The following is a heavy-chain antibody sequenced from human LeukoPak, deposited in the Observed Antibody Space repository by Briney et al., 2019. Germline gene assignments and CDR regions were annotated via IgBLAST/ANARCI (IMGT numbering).Heavy chain of an antibody. Sequence: PSETLSLTCLVSSEPISSYYWSWIRQAPGRGPEYIGNVYYNGNTNYNPSLKSRVAISVDASKNQFSLKLSSVTAADTAVYYCARDGRGGAHHDYWGQGTLVTVSS. V-gene: IGHV4-59*01. CDR2: VYYNGNT. J-gene: IGHJ4*02. CDR3: ARDGRGGAHHDY. D-gene: IGHD3-10*01. CDR1: SEPISSYY.